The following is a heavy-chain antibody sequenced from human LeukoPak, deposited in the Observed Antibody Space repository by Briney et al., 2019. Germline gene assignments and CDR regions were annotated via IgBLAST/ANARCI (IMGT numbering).Heavy chain of an antibody. Sequence: SETLSRTCAVYGGSFSGYYWSWIRQPPGKGLEWIGEINHSGSTNYNPSLKSRVTISVDTSKNQFSLKLSSVTAADTAVYYCARRAKGYYYDSSGYPAGYMDVWGKGTTVTVSS. V-gene: IGHV4-34*01. CDR2: INHSGST. D-gene: IGHD3-22*01. J-gene: IGHJ6*03. CDR3: ARRAKGYYYDSSGYPAGYMDV. CDR1: GGSFSGYY.